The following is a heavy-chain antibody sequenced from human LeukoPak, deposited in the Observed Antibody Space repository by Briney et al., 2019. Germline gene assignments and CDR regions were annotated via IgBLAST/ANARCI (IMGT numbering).Heavy chain of an antibody. CDR3: ARGNDILTFDY. Sequence: SETLSLTCTVSGGSISSYHWNWIRQPPGKGLEWIGYIYYSGSTNYNPSLMSRLTISIDTSKNQFSLKLSSVTTAETAVYYCARGNDILTFDYWGQGTLVTVSS. J-gene: IGHJ4*02. CDR2: IYYSGST. CDR1: GGSISSYH. D-gene: IGHD3-9*01. V-gene: IGHV4-59*01.